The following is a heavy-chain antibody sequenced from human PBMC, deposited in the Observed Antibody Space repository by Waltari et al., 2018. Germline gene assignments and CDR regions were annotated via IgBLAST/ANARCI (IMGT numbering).Heavy chain of an antibody. D-gene: IGHD3-10*01. CDR3: ARGGVGITMVRGVYYYYGMDV. CDR1: GYTFTSYY. CDR2: INPRCGRT. J-gene: IGHJ6*02. Sequence: QVQLVQSGAEVKKPVASVKVSCKASGYTFTSYYMHWVRQAPGQGLEWMGIINPRCGRTSYAKKCQGRVTMTRDTSTSTVYMELSSLRSEDTAVYYCARGGVGITMVRGVYYYYGMDVWGQGTTVTVSS. V-gene: IGHV1-46*01.